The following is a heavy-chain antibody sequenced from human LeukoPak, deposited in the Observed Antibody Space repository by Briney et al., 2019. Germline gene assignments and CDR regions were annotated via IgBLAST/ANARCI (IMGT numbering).Heavy chain of an antibody. J-gene: IGHJ4*02. Sequence: SETLSLTCTVSGGSISSSSYYWGWIRQPPGKGLEWIGSIYYSGSTYYNPSLKSRVTISVDTSKNQFSLKLSSVTAADTAVYYCARVADILTGPGDYWGQGTLVTVSS. CDR2: IYYSGST. CDR1: GGSISSSSYY. D-gene: IGHD3-9*01. V-gene: IGHV4-39*07. CDR3: ARVADILTGPGDY.